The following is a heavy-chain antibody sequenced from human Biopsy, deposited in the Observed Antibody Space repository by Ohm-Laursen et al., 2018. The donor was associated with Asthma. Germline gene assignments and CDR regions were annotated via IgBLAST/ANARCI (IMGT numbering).Heavy chain of an antibody. CDR3: AKRRGYSGHDNDY. CDR1: GFVFSQCG. D-gene: IGHD5-12*01. CDR2: VWSDGHSK. J-gene: IGHJ4*02. Sequence: SLRLSCSASGFVFSQCGMHWVRQGPGKGLQWVAFVWSDGHSKHYDDSVKGRFTISRDNSKNTLYLQMNSLRTEDTAVYYCAKRRGYSGHDNDYWGQGTLVIVSS. V-gene: IGHV3-30*02.